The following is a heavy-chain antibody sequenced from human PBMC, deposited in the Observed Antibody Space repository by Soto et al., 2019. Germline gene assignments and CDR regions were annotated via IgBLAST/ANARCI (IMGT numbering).Heavy chain of an antibody. J-gene: IGHJ3*02. V-gene: IGHV3-21*01. CDR2: ISSSGNYI. D-gene: IGHD2-2*01. Sequence: EVQLVESGGGLVKPGGSLRLSCAASGFTFSRYSVNWVRQATWKGLEWVSSISSSGNYIYYADSVKGRFTISRDNAKNSLYLYMNGLRAEHTAVYYCARGALCSSTNCFGSGAFDIWGQGTMVTVSS. CDR1: GFTFSRYS. CDR3: ARGALCSSTNCFGSGAFDI.